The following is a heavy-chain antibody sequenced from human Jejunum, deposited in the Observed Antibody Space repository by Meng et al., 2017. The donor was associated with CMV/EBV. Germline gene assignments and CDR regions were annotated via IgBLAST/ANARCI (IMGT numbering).Heavy chain of an antibody. D-gene: IGHD6-6*01. CDR1: GFNFHIFS. V-gene: IGHV3-7*01. Sequence: SCAASGFNFHIFSMSWVRQAPGKGLEWVASIRQDGSEKYYVDFVKGRFTISRDNAKNSLYLQMNSLRVEDTAMYYCAEGIASRLRGQGTMVTVSS. J-gene: IGHJ4*02. CDR2: IRQDGSEK. CDR3: AEGIASRL.